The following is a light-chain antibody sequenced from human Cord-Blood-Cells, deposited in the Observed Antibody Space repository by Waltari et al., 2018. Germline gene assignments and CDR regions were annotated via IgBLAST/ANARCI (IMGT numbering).Light chain of an antibody. Sequence: DIVMTQSPDSLAVSLGERATINCKSSQSVLYSSNNKTYLAWYQPKPGQPPKLLIYWASTRESGVPDRFSGSGSGTDFTLTISSLQAEDVAVYYCQQYYSTLTFGGGTKVEIK. V-gene: IGKV4-1*01. J-gene: IGKJ4*01. CDR1: QSVLYSSNNKTY. CDR3: QQYYSTLT. CDR2: WAS.